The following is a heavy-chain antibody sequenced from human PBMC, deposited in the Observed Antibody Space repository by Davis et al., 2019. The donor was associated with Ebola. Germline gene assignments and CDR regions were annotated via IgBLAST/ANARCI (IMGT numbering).Heavy chain of an antibody. CDR2: ISSSSSYI. CDR1: GFTFSSYS. V-gene: IGHV3-21*01. CDR3: AKDHSSSSYYYYGMDV. Sequence: GSLRLSCAASGFTFSSYSMNWVRQAPGKGLEWVSSISSSSSYIYYADSVKGRFTISRDNSKNTLYLQMNSLRAEDTAVYYCAKDHSSSSYYYYGMDVWGQGTTVTVSS. D-gene: IGHD6-6*01. J-gene: IGHJ6*02.